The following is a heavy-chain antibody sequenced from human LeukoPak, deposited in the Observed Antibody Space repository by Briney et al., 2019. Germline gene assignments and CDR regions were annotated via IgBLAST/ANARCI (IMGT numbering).Heavy chain of an antibody. CDR1: GFTFNTYG. CDR2: MSHDGSDK. D-gene: IGHD3-9*01. V-gene: IGHV3-30*03. CDR3: ARGGDCDILTGYSDFDY. Sequence: GGSLRLSCAASGFTFNTYGMHWVRQAPGKGLEWVAVMSHDGSDKVYADSVKGRFTISRDNSKNTLYLQMNSLRAEDTAVYYCARGGDCDILTGYSDFDYWGQGTLVTVSS. J-gene: IGHJ4*02.